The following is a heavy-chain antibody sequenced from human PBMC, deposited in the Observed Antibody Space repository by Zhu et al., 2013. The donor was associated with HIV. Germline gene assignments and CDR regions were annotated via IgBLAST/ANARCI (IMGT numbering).Heavy chain of an antibody. J-gene: IGHJ4*02. V-gene: IGHV3-23*01. D-gene: IGHD6-13*01. CDR3: AKVRWPYYFDY. CDR1: GFTFNNFA. Sequence: VQMFESGGGLVQPGGSLRLSCAASGFTFNNFAMTWVRQAPGKGLEWVSAISASGDATYYADSVKGRFTISRDNSKNTLYLQMNSLRADDTAVYYCAKVRWPYYFDYWGQGALVTVSS. CDR2: ISASGDAT.